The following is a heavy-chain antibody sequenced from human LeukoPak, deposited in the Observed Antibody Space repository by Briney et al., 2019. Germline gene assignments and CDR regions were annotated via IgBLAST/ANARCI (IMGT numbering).Heavy chain of an antibody. Sequence: GGSLRLSCAASGFSFVKYWMTWVRQAPGKGLEWVANIKQDGSVKHYVDSLNGRFTVSRDNARNSLYLQMNSLGAEDTAVYYCARIGYSSSSLDYWGQGTQVTVSS. CDR3: ARIGYSSSSLDY. D-gene: IGHD6-6*01. CDR1: GFSFVKYW. J-gene: IGHJ4*02. V-gene: IGHV3-7*01. CDR2: IKQDGSVK.